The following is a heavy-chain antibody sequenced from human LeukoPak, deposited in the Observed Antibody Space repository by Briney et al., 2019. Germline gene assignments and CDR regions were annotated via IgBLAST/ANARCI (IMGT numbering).Heavy chain of an antibody. D-gene: IGHD3-9*01. CDR3: ARPYYDILTGYYSYFDY. CDR2: ISYDGSNK. Sequence: GGSLRLSCGASGFTFSSYAKHRVRQAPGKGLEGVAVISYDGSNKYYADSVKGRFTISRDNSKNTLYLQMNSLRAEDTAVYYCARPYYDILTGYYSYFDYWGQGTLVTVSS. V-gene: IGHV3-30*04. CDR1: GFTFSSYA. J-gene: IGHJ4*02.